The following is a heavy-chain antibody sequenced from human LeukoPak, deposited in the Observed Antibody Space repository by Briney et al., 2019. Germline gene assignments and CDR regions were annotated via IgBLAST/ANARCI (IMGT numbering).Heavy chain of an antibody. Sequence: ASVKVPCKASGYIFTSSAMHWVRQAPGQRLEWMGWINTGNGNTKYSQKFQGRVTFTRDTSASTAYMQLSSLRSEDTAVYYCARANSGSYYADYWGQGTLVTVST. V-gene: IGHV1-3*04. CDR1: GYIFTSSA. CDR3: ARANSGSYYADY. CDR2: INTGNGNT. J-gene: IGHJ4*02. D-gene: IGHD1-26*01.